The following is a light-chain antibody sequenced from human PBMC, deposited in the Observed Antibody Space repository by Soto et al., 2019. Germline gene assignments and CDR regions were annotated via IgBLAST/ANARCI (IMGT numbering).Light chain of an antibody. CDR2: GAS. Sequence: EIVMTQSPATLSVSPGERATLSCRASQSVNSNLAWYQHKPGQAPRLLIYGASTRATGIPARFSGSASGTEFTLTISSLQSEDFTVYYCQQYNKWPRTFGQGTKVDIK. J-gene: IGKJ1*01. CDR1: QSVNSN. CDR3: QQYNKWPRT. V-gene: IGKV3-15*01.